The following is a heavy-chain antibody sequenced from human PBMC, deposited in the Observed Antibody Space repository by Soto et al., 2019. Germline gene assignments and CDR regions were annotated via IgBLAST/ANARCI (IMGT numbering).Heavy chain of an antibody. CDR2: MNPNSGNT. D-gene: IGHD1-7*01. J-gene: IGHJ4*02. Sequence: GASVKVSCKASGYTFTGYYMHWVRQAPGQGLEWMGWMNPNSGNTGYAQKFQGRVTMTRNTSISTAYMELSSLRSEDTAVYYCARGEELRPPNYWGQGTLVTVSS. V-gene: IGHV1-8*02. CDR1: GYTFTGYY. CDR3: ARGEELRPPNY.